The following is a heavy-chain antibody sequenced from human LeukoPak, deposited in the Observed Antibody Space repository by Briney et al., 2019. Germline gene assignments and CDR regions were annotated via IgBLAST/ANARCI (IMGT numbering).Heavy chain of an antibody. D-gene: IGHD3-3*01. CDR3: VKERSGGFDW. CDR2: TRNKAYNYET. J-gene: IGHJ4*02. V-gene: IGHV3-72*01. Sequence: GGSLRLSCAASGITLSDHYMVWVRQAPGKGLEWVGRTRNKAYNYETEYAASVKGRFTISRDDLKKALNLQMNNLKNEDTAVYYCVKERSGGFDWWGLGTLVTVSS. CDR1: GITLSDHY.